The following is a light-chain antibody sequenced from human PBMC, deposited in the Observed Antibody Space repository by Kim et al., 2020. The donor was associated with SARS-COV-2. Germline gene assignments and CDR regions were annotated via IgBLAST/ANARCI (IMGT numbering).Light chain of an antibody. V-gene: IGKV3-11*01. CDR2: DAS. CDR1: QSVSSC. Sequence: LAPGERATLSGRASQSVSSCLAWYQQKPGQPPRLLIYDASTRATGIPARFSGGGSGTDFTLTISSLEPEDFAVYYCQQRGNWPLTFGGGTKVDIK. J-gene: IGKJ4*02. CDR3: QQRGNWPLT.